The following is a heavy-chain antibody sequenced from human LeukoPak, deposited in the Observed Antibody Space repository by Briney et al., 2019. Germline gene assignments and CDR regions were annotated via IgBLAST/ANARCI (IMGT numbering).Heavy chain of an antibody. J-gene: IGHJ5*02. Sequence: SETLSLTCAVSGGSISSSNWWSWVRQPPGKGLEWIGEIYHSGSTNYNPSLKSRVTISVDTSKNQFSLKLSSVTAADTAVYYCARVLSGSWDWFDPWGQGTLVTVSS. CDR2: IYHSGST. V-gene: IGHV4-4*02. CDR1: GGSISSSNW. CDR3: ARVLSGSWDWFDP. D-gene: IGHD3-22*01.